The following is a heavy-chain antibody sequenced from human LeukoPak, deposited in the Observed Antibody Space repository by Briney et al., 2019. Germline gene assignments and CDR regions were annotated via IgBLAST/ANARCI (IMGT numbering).Heavy chain of an antibody. CDR1: GGSISSGSYY. V-gene: IGHV4-61*02. J-gene: IGHJ4*02. Sequence: SQTLSLTCTVSGGSISSGSYYWSWIRQPAGKGLEWIGRIYTSGSTNYNPSLKSRVTISVDTSKNQFSLKLSSVTAADTAVYYCASGDSEGFDYWGQGTLVTVSS. CDR2: IYTSGST. CDR3: ASGDSEGFDY. D-gene: IGHD2-21*02.